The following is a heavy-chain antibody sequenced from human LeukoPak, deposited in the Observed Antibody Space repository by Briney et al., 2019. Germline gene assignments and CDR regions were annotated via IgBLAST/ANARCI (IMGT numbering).Heavy chain of an antibody. D-gene: IGHD1-26*01. V-gene: IGHV3-23*01. CDR1: RFTFSNYA. CDR2: VSTGGGNT. Sequence: GGSLRLSCATSRFTFSNYAMSWVRQAPGKGLEWVSGVSTGGGNTYYADSVKGRFTISRDNSKNTLYLQMSSLRAEDTAVYYCVTVGMTSIWSYLRFDPRGQGTLVSVSS. J-gene: IGHJ5*02. CDR3: VTVGMTSIWSYLRFDP.